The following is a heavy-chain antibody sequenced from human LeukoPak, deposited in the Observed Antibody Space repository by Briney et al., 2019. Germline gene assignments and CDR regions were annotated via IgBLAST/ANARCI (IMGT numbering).Heavy chain of an antibody. D-gene: IGHD1-26*01. Sequence: SVKVSCKASGGTFSSYAISWVRQAPGQGLEWMGRIIPTFGTANYAQKFQGRVTITTDESTSTAYMELSSLRSEDTAVYYCARHPLSSVGATIGHFQHWGQGTLVTVSS. J-gene: IGHJ1*01. CDR2: IIPTFGTA. CDR1: GGTFSSYA. V-gene: IGHV1-69*05. CDR3: ARHPLSSVGATIGHFQH.